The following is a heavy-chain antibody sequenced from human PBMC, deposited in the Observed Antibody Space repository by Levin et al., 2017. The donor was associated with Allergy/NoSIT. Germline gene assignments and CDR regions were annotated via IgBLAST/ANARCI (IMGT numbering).Heavy chain of an antibody. Sequence: QAGGSLRLSCAASGFTFRTFWMSWVRQAPGKGSEWVANIKQDGSDKYYVDSVEGRFTVSRDNAKNSLYLQMNSLRVEDTAVYYCARDHDGEDEYFDFWGQGTLVTVSS. V-gene: IGHV3-7*01. CDR3: ARDHDGEDEYFDF. J-gene: IGHJ4*02. CDR2: IKQDGSDK. CDR1: GFTFRTFW. D-gene: IGHD3-10*01.